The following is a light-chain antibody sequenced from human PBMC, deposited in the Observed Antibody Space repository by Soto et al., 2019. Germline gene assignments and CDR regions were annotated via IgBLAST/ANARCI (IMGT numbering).Light chain of an antibody. CDR2: EVS. J-gene: IGLJ1*01. CDR1: SSDVGGYNY. CDR3: SSYTSSSTLYV. V-gene: IGLV2-14*01. Sequence: QSALTQPASVSGYPGQSITISCTGTSSDVGGYNYVSWYQQHPGKAPKLMIYEVSNRPSGVSNRFSGSKSGNTASLTISGLQAEDEADYYCSSYTSSSTLYVCGTGTKVTV.